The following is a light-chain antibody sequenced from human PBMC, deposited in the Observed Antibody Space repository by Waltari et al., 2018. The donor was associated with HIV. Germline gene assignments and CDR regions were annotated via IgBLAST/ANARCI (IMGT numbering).Light chain of an antibody. CDR3: QQYNNWPPVLLT. CDR2: GAS. V-gene: IGKV3-15*01. CDR1: QSVSSN. J-gene: IGKJ4*01. Sequence: EIVMTQSPATLSVSPGERATLSCRASQSVSSNLAWYQQKPGQAPRLLIYGASTRATGIPARFSGSGSGTEFTLTISSLQSEDFAVYYCQQYNNWPPVLLTFCGGTKVEIK.